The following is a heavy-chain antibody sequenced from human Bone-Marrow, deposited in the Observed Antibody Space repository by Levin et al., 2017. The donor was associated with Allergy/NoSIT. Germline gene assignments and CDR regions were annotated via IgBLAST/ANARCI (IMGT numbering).Heavy chain of an antibody. CDR3: ARQAEAANTAMTTYNWFDP. V-gene: IGHV4-39*01. J-gene: IGHJ5*02. Sequence: SETLSLTCTVSGGSISSSSYYWGWIRQPPGTGLEWIGSIYYSGSTYYNPSLKSRVTISVDTSKNQFSLKLSSVTAADTAVYYCARQAEAANTAMTTYNWFDPWGQGTLVTVSS. CDR2: IYYSGST. D-gene: IGHD5-18*01. CDR1: GGSISSSSYY.